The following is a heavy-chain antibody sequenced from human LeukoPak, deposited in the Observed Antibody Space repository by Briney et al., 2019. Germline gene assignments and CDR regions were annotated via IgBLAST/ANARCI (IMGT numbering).Heavy chain of an antibody. CDR2: IYTSGST. Sequence: ASETLSLTCTVSGGSISSYYWSWIRQPPGKGLEWIGYIYTSGSTNYNPSLKSRVTISVDTSKNQFSLKLSSVTAADTAVYYCARRSWGVYYFDYWGQGTLVTVPS. D-gene: IGHD3-10*01. V-gene: IGHV4-4*09. J-gene: IGHJ4*02. CDR3: ARRSWGVYYFDY. CDR1: GGSISSYY.